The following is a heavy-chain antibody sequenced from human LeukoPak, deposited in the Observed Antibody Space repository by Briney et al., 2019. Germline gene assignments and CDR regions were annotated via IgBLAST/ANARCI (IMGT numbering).Heavy chain of an antibody. CDR1: SEPFIGYY. CDR3: ARVGCSSTSCYRNYYYYYMDV. Sequence: SETLSLTCAVYSEPFIGYYWSWIRQPAGKGLEWIGRIYTSGSTNYNPSLKSRVTMSVDTSKNQFSLKLSSVTAADTAVYYCARVGCSSTSCYRNYYYYYMDVWGKGTTVTVSS. CDR2: IYTSGST. D-gene: IGHD2-2*02. J-gene: IGHJ6*03. V-gene: IGHV4-59*10.